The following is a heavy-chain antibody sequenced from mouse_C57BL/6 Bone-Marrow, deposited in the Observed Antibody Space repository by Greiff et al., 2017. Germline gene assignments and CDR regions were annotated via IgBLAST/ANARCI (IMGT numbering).Heavy chain of an antibody. CDR3: ARSSSWFAY. V-gene: IGHV1-54*01. CDR2: INPGGGGT. CDR1: GYAFTIYL. J-gene: IGHJ3*01. D-gene: IGHD1-1*01. Sequence: VQLKESGAELVRPGTSVKVSCKASGYAFTIYLIEWVKQRPGQGLEWIGVINPGGGGTNYNEKFKGKATLTADTSYSTAYMQLSCRTSEDSAGDFCARSSSWFAYWGQGTLVTVSA.